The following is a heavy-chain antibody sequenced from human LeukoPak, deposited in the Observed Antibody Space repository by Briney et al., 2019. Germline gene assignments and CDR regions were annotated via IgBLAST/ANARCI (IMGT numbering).Heavy chain of an antibody. V-gene: IGHV4-39*01. CDR1: GFTVSSNY. CDR2: IHYSGSA. CDR3: ARLSLTGTSRFYFNC. J-gene: IGHJ4*02. Sequence: GSLRLSCAASGFTVSSNYMTWVRQPPGKGLEWIGSIHYSGSAYYNASLKSRVIISVDTSKDQFSLKLSSVTAADTAVYYCARLSLTGTSRFYFNCWGQGTLVTVSS. D-gene: IGHD7-27*01.